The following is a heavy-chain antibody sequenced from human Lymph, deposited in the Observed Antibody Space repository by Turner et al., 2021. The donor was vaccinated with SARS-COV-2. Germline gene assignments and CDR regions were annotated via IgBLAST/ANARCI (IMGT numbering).Heavy chain of an antibody. CDR1: GFTFSTYA. Sequence: QVQLVESGGGVVQPGRSLRHSCAAYGFTFSTYAIYWVRQAPGKGLEWVAVISYDGSNKYYADSVKGRFTISRDNSKNTLYLQMNSLRAEDTAVYYCARYASGGYFYYGMDVWGQGTTVTVSS. CDR3: ARYASGGYFYYGMDV. CDR2: ISYDGSNK. D-gene: IGHD3-10*01. V-gene: IGHV3-30*04. J-gene: IGHJ6*02.